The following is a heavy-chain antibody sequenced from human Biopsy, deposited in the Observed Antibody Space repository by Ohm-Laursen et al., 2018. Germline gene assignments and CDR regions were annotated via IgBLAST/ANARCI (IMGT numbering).Heavy chain of an antibody. CDR3: ARDTRWSPYSMDV. D-gene: IGHD4-23*01. J-gene: IGHJ6*02. V-gene: IGHV3-23*01. CDR1: GFTFSSYA. CDR2: ITVSADTT. Sequence: SLRLSCAASGFTFSSYAMNWVRQAPGPGLEWVSAITVSADTTYYADSVRGRFTVSRDNSQNTLYLQMHSLRAEDTAVYYCARDTRWSPYSMDVWGQGTTVTVSS.